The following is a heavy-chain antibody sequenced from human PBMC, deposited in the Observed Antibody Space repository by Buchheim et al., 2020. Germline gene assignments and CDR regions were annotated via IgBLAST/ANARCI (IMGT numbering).Heavy chain of an antibody. J-gene: IGHJ3*02. Sequence: EVQLVESGGGLVQPGGSLRLSCAGSGFTFSNFGMNWVRQAPGKGLEWISYISSGSGTIYYVDSVKGRFTISRDNAMNSLYLRMNSLRAEDTAVYYCAIDPVRGGGYDSNDAFEIWGQGT. CDR1: GFTFSNFG. CDR2: ISSGSGTI. D-gene: IGHD5-12*01. V-gene: IGHV3-48*01. CDR3: AIDPVRGGGYDSNDAFEI.